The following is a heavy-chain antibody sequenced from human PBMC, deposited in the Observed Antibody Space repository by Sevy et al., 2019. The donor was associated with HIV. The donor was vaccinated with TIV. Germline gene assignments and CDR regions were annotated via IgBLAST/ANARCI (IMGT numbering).Heavy chain of an antibody. CDR3: ARDHEFYDYGDYGPTFFPDY. D-gene: IGHD4-17*01. J-gene: IGHJ4*02. V-gene: IGHV3-33*08. CDR1: GFTFSSYA. CDR2: IWFDGSNS. Sequence: GGSLRLSCAASGFTFSSYAMSWVRQAPGKGLEWVALIWFDGSNSYYADSVKGRFTISRDTSKNTVYLQMNSLRAEDTAVYYCARDHEFYDYGDYGPTFFPDYWGQGNLVTVSS.